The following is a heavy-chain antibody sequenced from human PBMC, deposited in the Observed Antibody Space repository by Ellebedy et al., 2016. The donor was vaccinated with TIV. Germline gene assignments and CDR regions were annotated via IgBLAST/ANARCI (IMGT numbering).Heavy chain of an antibody. Sequence: GESLKISCSASGFTVSTTYMIWARQAPGKGLEWVSAIYSDGTTYYADSVRGRFTISRDNSKNTVYLQMNSLRAEDTALYYCARTSPLWVGFVDHWGQGTLVTVSS. CDR2: IYSDGTT. D-gene: IGHD6-6*01. V-gene: IGHV3-53*01. CDR1: GFTVSTTY. CDR3: ARTSPLWVGFVDH. J-gene: IGHJ4*02.